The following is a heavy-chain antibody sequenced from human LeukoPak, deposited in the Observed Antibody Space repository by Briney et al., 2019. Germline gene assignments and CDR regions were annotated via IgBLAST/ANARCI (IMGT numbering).Heavy chain of an antibody. CDR1: GGSFSGYY. V-gene: IGHV4-34*01. D-gene: IGHD6-13*01. CDR2: INHSGST. J-gene: IGHJ5*02. Sequence: KSSETLSLTCAVYGGSFSGYYWSWIRQPPGKGLEWIGEINHSGSTNYNPSLKSRVTISVDTSKNQFSLKLSSVTAADTAVYYCARDHPGGAAANRGWLDPWGQGTLVTVSS. CDR3: ARDHPGGAAANRGWLDP.